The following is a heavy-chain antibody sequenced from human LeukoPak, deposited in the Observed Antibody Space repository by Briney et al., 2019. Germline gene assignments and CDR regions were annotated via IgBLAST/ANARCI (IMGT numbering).Heavy chain of an antibody. CDR1: GLTVSSNY. V-gene: IGHV3-53*01. CDR3: ARVAGIRGGDFDY. J-gene: IGHJ4*02. Sequence: GGSLRLSCAASGLTVSSNYMSWVRQAPGKGLEWVSVIYSGGSTYYADSVKGRFTISRDNSKNTLYLQMNSLRAEDTAVYYCARVAGIRGGDFDYWGQGTLVTVSS. CDR2: IYSGGST. D-gene: IGHD2-21*01.